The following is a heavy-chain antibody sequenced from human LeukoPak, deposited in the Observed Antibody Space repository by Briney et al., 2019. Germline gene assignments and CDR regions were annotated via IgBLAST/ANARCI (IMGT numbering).Heavy chain of an antibody. CDR1: GFTFSSYV. CDR2: ISHDGNSK. J-gene: IGHJ4*02. D-gene: IGHD6-19*01. V-gene: IGHV3-30-3*01. CDR3: AREGYSSGFAGIFDY. Sequence: TGGSLRLSCAASGFTFSSYVMHWVRQAPGKGLEWVAGISHDGNSKYYADSVKGRFTISRDNSKNTLYLEMNSLRTEDTAVCYCAREGYSSGFAGIFDYWGQGSLVTVSS.